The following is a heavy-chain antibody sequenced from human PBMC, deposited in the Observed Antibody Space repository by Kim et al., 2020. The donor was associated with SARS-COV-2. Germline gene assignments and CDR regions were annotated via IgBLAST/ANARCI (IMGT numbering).Heavy chain of an antibody. D-gene: IGHD1-7*01. J-gene: IGHJ4*02. Sequence: GGSLRLSCAVSGFTFSSYAMSWVRQAPGKGLEWVSAISGSGGSTYYADSVKGRFTISRDNSKNTLYLQMNSLRAEDTAVYYCAKDPKPRITGTKDGSSSVPSGAYFDYWGQGTLVTVSS. CDR2: ISGSGGST. V-gene: IGHV3-23*01. CDR1: GFTFSSYA. CDR3: AKDPKPRITGTKDGSSSVPSGAYFDY.